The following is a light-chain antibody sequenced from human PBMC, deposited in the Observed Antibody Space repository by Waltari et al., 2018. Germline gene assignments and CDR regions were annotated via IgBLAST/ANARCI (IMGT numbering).Light chain of an antibody. CDR3: QQTYRTPYT. Sequence: DIQLTQSPSSLSASVGDRVTITCRTSQPIDSYLVWYQQTAGNAPKLLIFVAHSLYRGVPSRFSGSGSGTEFTLTISSLQPEDVATYYCQQTYRTPYTFGQGTKLEIK. J-gene: IGKJ2*01. CDR1: QPIDSY. CDR2: VAH. V-gene: IGKV1-39*01.